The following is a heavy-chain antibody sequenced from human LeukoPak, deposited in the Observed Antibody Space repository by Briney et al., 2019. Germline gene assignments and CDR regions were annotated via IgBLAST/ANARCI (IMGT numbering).Heavy chain of an antibody. Sequence: GGSLRLSCAASGFTFSSYAMHWVRQAPGKGLEWVAVISYDGSNKYYADSVKGRFTISRDNSKNTLYLQMNSLRAEDTAVYYRARDGSSGWYGSFDYWGQGTLVTVSS. V-gene: IGHV3-30-3*01. D-gene: IGHD6-19*01. CDR1: GFTFSSYA. J-gene: IGHJ4*02. CDR3: ARDGSSGWYGSFDY. CDR2: ISYDGSNK.